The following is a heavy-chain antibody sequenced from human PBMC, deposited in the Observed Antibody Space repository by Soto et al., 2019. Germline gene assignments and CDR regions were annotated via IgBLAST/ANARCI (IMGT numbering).Heavy chain of an antibody. V-gene: IGHV1-69*08. J-gene: IGHJ5*02. CDR3: ATDNSGAGRVGVQS. Sequence: QVQLVQSGAEVKKPGASLRVSCETSGGTSTIYTITWVRQAPGQGLQWMGRIVPTLRITNYAQEFQGRLTITADSSTSTAHIELTRLTSEDTAVYYCATDNSGAGRVGVQSWGQGTLVTVSS. CDR2: IVPTLRIT. D-gene: IGHD1-1*01. CDR1: GGTSTIYT.